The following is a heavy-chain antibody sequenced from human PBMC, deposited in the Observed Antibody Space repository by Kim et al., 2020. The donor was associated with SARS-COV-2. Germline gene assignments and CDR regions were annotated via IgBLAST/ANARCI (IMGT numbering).Heavy chain of an antibody. J-gene: IGHJ4*02. V-gene: IGHV3-7*01. CDR3: ARGLGDY. Sequence: GGSLRLSCAASGFTFSNYWMTWVRQAPGKRLEWVANIKQDGSNTYYVDSVKGRVTISRDNAKNSLYLQMNSLRAEDTAVYYCARGLGDYWGQGILVIVSS. D-gene: IGHD5-12*01. CDR2: IKQDGSNT. CDR1: GFTFSNYW.